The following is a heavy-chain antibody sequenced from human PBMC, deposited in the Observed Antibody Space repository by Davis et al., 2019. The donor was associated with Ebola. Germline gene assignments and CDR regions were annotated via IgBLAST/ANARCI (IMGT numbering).Heavy chain of an antibody. CDR3: AKDPLGHTGGNDY. J-gene: IGHJ4*02. V-gene: IGHV3-30*02. D-gene: IGHD2-8*02. Sequence: GESLKISCAASGFTFSSYGMHWVRQAPGKGLEWVAVIWYDGSNKYYADSVKGRFTISRDNSKNTLYLQMNSLRTDDTAVYYCAKDPLGHTGGNDYWGQGTLVAVSS. CDR2: IWYDGSNK. CDR1: GFTFSSYG.